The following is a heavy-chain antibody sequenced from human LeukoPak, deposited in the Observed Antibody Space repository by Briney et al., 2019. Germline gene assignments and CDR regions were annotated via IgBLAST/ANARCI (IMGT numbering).Heavy chain of an antibody. V-gene: IGHV3-48*03. CDR1: GFTFNNFE. CDR2: ISSSGNTI. J-gene: IGHJ4*02. CDR3: ARGPPNYYDSSGYFYL. D-gene: IGHD3-22*01. Sequence: PGGSLRLSCAASGFTFNNFEMNWVRQAPGKGLEWVSYISSSGNTIYYADSVKGRFTISRDNAKNSLCLQMNSLRAEDTALYFCARGPPNYYDSSGYFYLWGQGTLVTVSS.